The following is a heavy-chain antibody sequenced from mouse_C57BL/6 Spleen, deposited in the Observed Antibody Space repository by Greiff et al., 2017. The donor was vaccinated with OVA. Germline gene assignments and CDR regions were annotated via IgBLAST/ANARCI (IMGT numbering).Heavy chain of an antibody. D-gene: IGHD1-1*01. Sequence: VQLQQSGPELVKPGASVKISCKASGYSFTDYNMNWVKQSNGKSLEWIGVLNPNYGTTSYNQKFKGKATLTVDQSSSTAYMQLNSLTSEDSAVYYCANSYYYGNPYYFDYWGQGTTLTVSS. CDR3: ANSYYYGNPYYFDY. J-gene: IGHJ2*01. CDR2: LNPNYGTT. V-gene: IGHV1-39*01. CDR1: GYSFTDYN.